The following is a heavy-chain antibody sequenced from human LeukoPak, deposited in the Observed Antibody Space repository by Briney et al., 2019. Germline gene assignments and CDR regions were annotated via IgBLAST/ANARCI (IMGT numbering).Heavy chain of an antibody. CDR1: GFTFSSYW. J-gene: IGHJ4*02. V-gene: IGHV3-7*01. D-gene: IGHD3-10*01. Sequence: GGSLRLSCVASGFTFSSYWMSWVRQAPGKGLEWVANIKQDGSEKYYVDSVKGRFTISRDNAKNSLYLQMNSLRAEDTAVYYCAREKESSFDYWGQGTLVTVSS. CDR2: IKQDGSEK. CDR3: AREKESSFDY.